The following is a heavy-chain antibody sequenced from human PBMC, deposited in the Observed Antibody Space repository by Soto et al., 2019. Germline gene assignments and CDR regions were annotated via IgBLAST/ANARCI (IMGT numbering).Heavy chain of an antibody. D-gene: IGHD3-22*01. V-gene: IGHV4-34*01. CDR2: INHSGST. CDR1: GGSFSGYY. Sequence: SETLSLTCAVYGGSFSGYYWSWIRQPPGKGLEWIGEINHSGSTNYNPSLKSRVTISVDTSKNQFSLKLSSVTAADTAVYYCARCKADYYDSSGYCPFDYWGQGTLVTVSS. J-gene: IGHJ4*02. CDR3: ARCKADYYDSSGYCPFDY.